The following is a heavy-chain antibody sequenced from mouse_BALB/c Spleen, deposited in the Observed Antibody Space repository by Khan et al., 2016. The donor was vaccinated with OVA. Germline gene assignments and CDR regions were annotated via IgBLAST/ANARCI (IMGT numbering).Heavy chain of an antibody. D-gene: IGHD1-1*02. CDR2: INTNSGEP. CDR3: ARREWSYYVMEY. Sequence: QIQLVQSGPEMNKPGETVKISCKASGYTSTNHGMNWVRLAPGKGLKWMGWINTNSGEPIYAEEFKGRFDFSLDTSATTAYLKINNLKNEDTATYFCARREWSYYVMEYWGQGTSLTVSS. V-gene: IGHV9-3*02. CDR1: GYTSTNHG. J-gene: IGHJ4*01.